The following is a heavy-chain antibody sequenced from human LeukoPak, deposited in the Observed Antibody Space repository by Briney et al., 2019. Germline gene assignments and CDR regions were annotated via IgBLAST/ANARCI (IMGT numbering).Heavy chain of an antibody. CDR1: GGSISSYY. CDR2: IYYSGSS. CDR3: ARDCSSTSCHDY. V-gene: IGHV4-59*01. Sequence: SETLSLTCTVSGGSISSYYWSWIRQPPGKGLGWIGYIYYSGSSNYNPSLKSRVTISVHTSKNQFSLKLSSVTAADTAVYYCARDCSSTSCHDYWGQGTLVAVSS. D-gene: IGHD2-2*01. J-gene: IGHJ4*02.